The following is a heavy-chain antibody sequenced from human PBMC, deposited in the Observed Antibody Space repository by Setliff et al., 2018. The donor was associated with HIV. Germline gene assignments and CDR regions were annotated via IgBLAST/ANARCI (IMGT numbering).Heavy chain of an antibody. D-gene: IGHD3-16*02. Sequence: SETLSLTCTVSGGSISSGGYYWSWIRQHPGKGLEWIGYIYYSGSTYYNPSLKSRVTISVDTSKNQFSLKLSSVTAADTAVYYCARVPPLKAFGGVISLYYFNYWGQGTLVTVSS. CDR3: ARVPPLKAFGGVISLYYFNY. CDR1: GGSISSGGYY. J-gene: IGHJ4*02. V-gene: IGHV4-31*03. CDR2: IYYSGST.